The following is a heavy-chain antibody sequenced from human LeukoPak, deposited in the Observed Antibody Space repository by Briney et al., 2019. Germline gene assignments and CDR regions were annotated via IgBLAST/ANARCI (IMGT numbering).Heavy chain of an antibody. J-gene: IGHJ4*02. CDR3: ATNYCSGGTCLGNDY. V-gene: IGHV3-23*01. CDR2: ISDSGGST. D-gene: IGHD2-15*01. Sequence: KGXXXXXXISDSGGSTYYADSVKGRFTISRDNSKNTLYLQMNSLRAEDTAVYYCATNYCSGGTCLGNDYWGQGTLVTVSS.